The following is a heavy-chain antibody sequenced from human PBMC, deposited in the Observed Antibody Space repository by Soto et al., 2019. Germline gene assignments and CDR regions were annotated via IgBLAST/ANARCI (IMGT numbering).Heavy chain of an antibody. Sequence: QVQLVESGGGVVQPGMSLRLSCAASGFTFSSYGMHWVGQAPGKGLEWVAVISYDGSNKYYADSVKGRFTISRDNSKNTLYLHMNSLRAEDTAVYYCATPNTGPLAWWCQGTLVNDSS. CDR3: ATPNTGPLAW. V-gene: IGHV3-30*03. J-gene: IGHJ4*02. CDR1: GFTFSSYG. D-gene: IGHD5-12*01. CDR2: ISYDGSNK.